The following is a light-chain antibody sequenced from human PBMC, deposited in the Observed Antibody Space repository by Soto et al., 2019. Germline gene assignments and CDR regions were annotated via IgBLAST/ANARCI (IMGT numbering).Light chain of an antibody. V-gene: IGKV1-5*03. CDR2: KAS. Sequence: DIQMTQSPSTLSASVGDRVTITCRASQSISSWLAWYQQKPGKAPKLLIYKASSLDNGVPSRFSGSGSGTEFTLTISSLQPDYFAAYYCQQYKTYWTFGQGTKVEIK. CDR3: QQYKTYWT. J-gene: IGKJ1*01. CDR1: QSISSW.